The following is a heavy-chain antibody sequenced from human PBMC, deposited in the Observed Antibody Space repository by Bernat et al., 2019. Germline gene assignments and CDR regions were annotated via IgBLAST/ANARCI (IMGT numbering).Heavy chain of an antibody. CDR1: GFTFSSYA. D-gene: IGHD2-15*01. CDR3: AKAAYCSGGSCIGGYFDL. V-gene: IGHV3-23*04. CDR2: ISGSGGST. J-gene: IGHJ2*01. Sequence: EVQLVESGGGLVQPGGSLRLSCAASGFTFSSYAMSWVRQAPGKGLEWVSAISGSGGSTYYADSVKGRFTISRDKSKNTLYLQMNSLRAEDMAVYYCAKAAYCSGGSCIGGYFDLWGRGTLVTVSS.